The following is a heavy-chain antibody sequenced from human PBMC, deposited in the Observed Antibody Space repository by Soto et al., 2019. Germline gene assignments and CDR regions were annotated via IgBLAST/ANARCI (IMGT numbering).Heavy chain of an antibody. J-gene: IGHJ4*02. CDR1: GFTFSSYA. V-gene: IGHV3-23*01. CDR3: AKVGVVRGVINYFDY. D-gene: IGHD3-10*01. Sequence: GGSLRLSCAASGFTFSSYAMSWVRQAPGKGLEWVSAISGSGGSTYYADSVKGRFTISRDNSKNTLYLKMNSLRAEDTAVYYCAKVGVVRGVINYFDYWGQGTLVTVSS. CDR2: ISGSGGST.